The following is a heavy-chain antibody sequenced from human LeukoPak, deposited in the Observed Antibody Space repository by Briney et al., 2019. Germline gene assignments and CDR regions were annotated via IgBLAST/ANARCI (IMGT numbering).Heavy chain of an antibody. CDR2: INPNSGGT. Sequence: EASVKVSCKASGYTFTSYYMHWVRQTPGQGLEWMGWINPNSGGTNYAQKFQGRVTMTRDTSISTAYMELSRLRSDDTAVYYCARDLAWLRSDAFDIWGQGTMVTVSS. CDR1: GYTFTSYY. D-gene: IGHD5-12*01. CDR3: ARDLAWLRSDAFDI. V-gene: IGHV1-2*02. J-gene: IGHJ3*02.